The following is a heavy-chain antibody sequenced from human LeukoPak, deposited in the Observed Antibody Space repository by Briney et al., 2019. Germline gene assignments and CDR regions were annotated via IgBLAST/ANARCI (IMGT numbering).Heavy chain of an antibody. CDR3: ARGSGGPLWFGELSQNHNWFDP. CDR1: GGSISSGGYS. CDR2: IYHSGST. D-gene: IGHD3-10*01. J-gene: IGHJ5*02. Sequence: SQTLSLTCAVSGGSISSGGYSWSWIRQPPGKGLEWIGYIYHSGSTYYNPSLKSRVTISVDTPKNQFSLKLSSVAAADTAVYYCARGSGGPLWFGELSQNHNWFDPWGQGTLVTVSS. V-gene: IGHV4-30-2*01.